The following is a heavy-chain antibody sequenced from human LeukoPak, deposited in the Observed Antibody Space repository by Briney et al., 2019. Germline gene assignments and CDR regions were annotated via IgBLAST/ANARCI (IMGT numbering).Heavy chain of an antibody. J-gene: IGHJ4*02. CDR2: INPNSGGT. CDR1: GYTFTGYY. Sequence: ASVKVSCKASGYTFTGYYMHWVRQAPGQGLEWMGWINPNSGGTNYAQKFQGWVTMTSDTSISTAYMELSRLRSDDTAVYYCARETAAAGISYFDYWGQGTLITVSS. D-gene: IGHD6-13*01. CDR3: ARETAAAGISYFDY. V-gene: IGHV1-2*04.